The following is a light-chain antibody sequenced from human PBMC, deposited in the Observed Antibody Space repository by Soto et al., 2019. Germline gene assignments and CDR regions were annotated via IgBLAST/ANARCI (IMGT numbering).Light chain of an antibody. Sequence: EIVMMQSPATLSVSPGERATLSCRASQSVSSNLAWYQQKPGQAPRLLIYGGSSRATGIPVRFSGSGSETDFTLTISRLEPEDFAVYYCQQYGSSITFGQGTRLEIK. CDR2: GGS. J-gene: IGKJ5*01. CDR1: QSVSSN. V-gene: IGKV3-20*01. CDR3: QQYGSSIT.